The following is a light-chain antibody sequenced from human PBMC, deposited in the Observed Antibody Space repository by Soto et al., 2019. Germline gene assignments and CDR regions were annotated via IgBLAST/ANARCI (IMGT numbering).Light chain of an antibody. CDR3: QQYDASPT. CDR1: QVVRSDY. J-gene: IGKJ4*01. Sequence: VLTQSPDTLSLSPGERATLSCRASQVVRSDYLAWYQQKPGQAPRLLMYGASSRATGTPDRFTGSGSGTDFTLTISKLEPEELAVYFCQQYDASPTFGGGTKVEIK. CDR2: GAS. V-gene: IGKV3-20*01.